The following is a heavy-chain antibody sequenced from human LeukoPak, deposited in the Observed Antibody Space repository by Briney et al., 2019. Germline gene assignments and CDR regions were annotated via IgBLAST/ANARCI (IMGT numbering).Heavy chain of an antibody. V-gene: IGHV4-59*08. CDR1: GGSISSYY. J-gene: IGHJ4*02. CDR3: ARLGVIDSSGYYSFDY. CDR2: IYYSGST. Sequence: SETLSLTCTVSGGSISSYYWSWIRQPPGKGLEWIGYIYYSGSTNYNPSLKSRVTISVDTSKNQFSLKLSSVTAADTAVYYCARLGVIDSSGYYSFDYWGQGTLVTVSS. D-gene: IGHD3-22*01.